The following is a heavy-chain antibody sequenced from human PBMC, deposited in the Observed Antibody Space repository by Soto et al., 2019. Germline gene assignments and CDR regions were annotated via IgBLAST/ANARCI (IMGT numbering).Heavy chain of an antibody. J-gene: IGHJ6*02. CDR3: ARAGSIAARRSNYYGMDV. Sequence: EVQLVESGGGLVQPGGSLRLSCAASGFTFSDHYMDWVRQAPGKGLEWVGRTRNKANSYTTEYAASVKGRFTISRDDSKNSLYLQMNSLRAEDTAVYYCARAGSIAARRSNYYGMDVWGQGTTVTVSS. CDR2: TRNKANSYTT. V-gene: IGHV3-72*01. CDR1: GFTFSDHY. D-gene: IGHD6-6*01.